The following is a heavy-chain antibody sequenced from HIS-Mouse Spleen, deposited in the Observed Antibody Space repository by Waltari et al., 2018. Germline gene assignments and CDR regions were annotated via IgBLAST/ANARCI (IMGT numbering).Heavy chain of an antibody. Sequence: QVQLVETGGGVVQPGRSLRLSCAAPGFPFLSYGMPGVRQAPGKGLEWVAVISYDGSNKYYADSVKGRFTISRDNSKNTLYLQMNSLRAEDTAVYYCAKASSGWLDYWGQGTLVTVSS. V-gene: IGHV3-30*18. CDR3: AKASSGWLDY. CDR1: GFPFLSYG. J-gene: IGHJ4*02. CDR2: ISYDGSNK. D-gene: IGHD6-19*01.